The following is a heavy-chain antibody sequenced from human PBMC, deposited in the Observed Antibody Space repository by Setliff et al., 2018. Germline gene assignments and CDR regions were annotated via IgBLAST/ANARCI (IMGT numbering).Heavy chain of an antibody. J-gene: IGHJ4*02. V-gene: IGHV4-34*01. CDR2: ITHSGIT. CDR3: ARNGGSALLDY. Sequence: PSETLSLTCAVYGGTFSGYYWTWIRQSPGKGLEWIGEITHSGITNYNPSLKSRVTISKDTSKNQFSLKLSSVTAADTSIYYCARNGGSALLDYWGQGTLVTVSS. CDR1: GGTFSGYY. D-gene: IGHD3-10*01.